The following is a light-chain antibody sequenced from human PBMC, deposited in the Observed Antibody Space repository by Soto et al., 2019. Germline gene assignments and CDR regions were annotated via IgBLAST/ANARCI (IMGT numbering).Light chain of an antibody. J-gene: IGKJ5*01. V-gene: IGKV1-5*03. CDR3: QQYTAYPVT. CDR1: QSISSR. Sequence: DIQMTQSPSTLSASVGDSVTITCRASQSISSRLAWYQQKPGKAPKLLIYKASSLESGVPSGFSGSGSGTEFTLTISSLQPDDFATYYCQQYTAYPVTFGQGTRLEIE. CDR2: KAS.